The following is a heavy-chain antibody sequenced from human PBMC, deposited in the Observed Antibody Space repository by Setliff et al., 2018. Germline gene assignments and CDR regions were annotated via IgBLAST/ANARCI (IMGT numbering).Heavy chain of an antibody. CDR1: GFMFSTYG. CDR3: ARSSAPSVVLAADFDF. D-gene: IGHD3-9*01. V-gene: IGHV1-18*01. CDR2: ISGYTGDT. J-gene: IGHJ4*02. Sequence: ASVKVSCKTSGFMFSTYGLSWVRQAPGQAPEWIGCISGYTGDTNYAPKFRDRVTLTIDPSSTTAYMELRSLKSDDTAFYYCARSSAPSVVLAADFDFWGQGTLGTVSS.